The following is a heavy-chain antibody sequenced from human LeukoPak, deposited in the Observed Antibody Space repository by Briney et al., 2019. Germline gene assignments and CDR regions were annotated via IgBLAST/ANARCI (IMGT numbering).Heavy chain of an antibody. CDR3: ARRGSGSYSPFDY. CDR1: RGSISSYY. J-gene: IGHJ4*02. D-gene: IGHD3-10*01. CDR2: IYYSGSS. V-gene: IGHV4-59*08. Sequence: TSETLSLTCTVSRGSISSYYWSWVRQPPRRGLEWIGHIYYSGSSNYNPSLKSRVTISVATSKNQFSLKLRSVTAADTAVYYCARRGSGSYSPFDYWGQGTLVTVSS.